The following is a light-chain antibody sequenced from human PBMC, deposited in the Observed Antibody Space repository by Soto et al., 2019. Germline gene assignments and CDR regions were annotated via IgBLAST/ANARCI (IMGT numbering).Light chain of an antibody. CDR2: QND. J-gene: IGLJ3*02. V-gene: IGLV1-51*02. CDR1: SSNIGRNF. Sequence: QSVLTQPPSVSADPGQKVTISCSGSSSNIGRNFVSWYQQLPGAAPKLLIYQNDKRPSGIPDRFSGSKSGTSATLGITGLQTGDEADYYCGTWDNSLNSWVFGGGTKLTVL. CDR3: GTWDNSLNSWV.